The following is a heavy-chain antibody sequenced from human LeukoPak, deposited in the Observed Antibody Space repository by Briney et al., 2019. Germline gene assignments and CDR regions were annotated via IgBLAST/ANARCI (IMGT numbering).Heavy chain of an antibody. CDR3: ARSIAVAGLDY. V-gene: IGHV4-61*02. CDR1: GGSISSGSYY. Sequence: SETLSLTCTVSGGSISSGSYYWSWIRQPAGKGLEWIGRIYTSGSTNYNPSLKSRVTISVDTSKNQFSLKLSSVTAADTAVYYCARSIAVAGLDYWGQGTLVTVSS. J-gene: IGHJ4*02. CDR2: IYTSGST. D-gene: IGHD6-19*01.